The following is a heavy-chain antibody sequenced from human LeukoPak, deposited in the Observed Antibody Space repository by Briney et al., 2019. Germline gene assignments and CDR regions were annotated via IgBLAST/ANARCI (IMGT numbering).Heavy chain of an antibody. J-gene: IGHJ4*02. CDR3: ASGLETYYYDSSGPRVDY. CDR2: ISYDGSNK. V-gene: IGHV3-30-3*01. Sequence: GGSLRLSCAASGFTFSSYAMHWVRQAPGKGLEWVAVISYDGSNKYYADSVKGRFTISRGNSKNTLYLQMNSLRAEDTAVYYCASGLETYYYDSSGPRVDYWGQGTLVTVSS. D-gene: IGHD3-22*01. CDR1: GFTFSSYA.